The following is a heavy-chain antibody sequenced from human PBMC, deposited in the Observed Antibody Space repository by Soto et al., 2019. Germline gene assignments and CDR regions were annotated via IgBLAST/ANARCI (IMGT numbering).Heavy chain of an antibody. J-gene: IGHJ4*02. CDR2: ISYDGSNK. D-gene: IGHD1-26*01. V-gene: IGHV3-30-3*01. CDR3: ARGLVGATDY. Sequence: GGSLRLSCAASGFTFSSYAMHWVRQAPGKGLEWVAVISYDGSNKYYADSVKGRFTISRDNSKNTLYLQMNSLRAEDAAVYYCARGLVGATDYWGQGTLVTVSS. CDR1: GFTFSSYA.